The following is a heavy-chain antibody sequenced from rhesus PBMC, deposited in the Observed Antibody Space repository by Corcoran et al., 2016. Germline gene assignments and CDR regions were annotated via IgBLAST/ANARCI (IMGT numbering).Heavy chain of an antibody. CDR1: GFTFSNYW. D-gene: IGHD4-23*01. CDR2: IKNKADGGKT. V-gene: IGHV3S11*01. CDR3: TRRGVTRALDY. Sequence: EVQLVESGGGLVQPGGSLRLSCAASGFTFSNYWMSWVRQAPGKGQECVGFIKNKADGGKTANAESVKGRFTITRDDTKNTQYLQMNSLKTEDTAVYYCTRRGVTRALDYWGQGVLVTVSS. J-gene: IGHJ4*01.